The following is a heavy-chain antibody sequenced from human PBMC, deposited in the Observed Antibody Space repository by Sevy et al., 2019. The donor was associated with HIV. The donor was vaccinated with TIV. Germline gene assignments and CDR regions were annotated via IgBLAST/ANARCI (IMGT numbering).Heavy chain of an antibody. CDR2: IIPIFGTE. Sequence: ASVKVSCKDSGGTFSSYAISWVRQAPGQGLEWMGGIIPIFGTENYAQRFQGRVTITADESTSTAYMELSSLRSEDTAVYYCATERYCRSTSCLGGFDPWGQGTLVTVSS. V-gene: IGHV1-69*13. J-gene: IGHJ5*02. CDR1: GGTFSSYA. CDR3: ATERYCRSTSCLGGFDP. D-gene: IGHD2-2*01.